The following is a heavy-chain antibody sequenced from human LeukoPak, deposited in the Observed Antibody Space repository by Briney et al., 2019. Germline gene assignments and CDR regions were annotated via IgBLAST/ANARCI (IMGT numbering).Heavy chain of an antibody. CDR1: GGSISSYY. V-gene: IGHV4-59*08. Sequence: SETLFLTCTVSGGSISSYYWSWIRQPPGKGLEWIGYSYYSGTTTPHPSLKSRVTISVDPPKNQFSLRLTSVTAADTAVYYCARHGGSGSFDYWGQGTLVTVSS. CDR3: ARHGGSGSFDY. CDR2: SYYSGTT. D-gene: IGHD3-3*01. J-gene: IGHJ4*02.